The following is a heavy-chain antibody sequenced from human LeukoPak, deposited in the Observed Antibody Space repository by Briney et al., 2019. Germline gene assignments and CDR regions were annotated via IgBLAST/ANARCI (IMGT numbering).Heavy chain of an antibody. CDR1: GGTFSSYA. CDR2: INPSGGST. CDR3: ARLRGGYCSSTSCPGFLDY. Sequence: ASVKVSCKASGGTFSSYAISWVRQAPGQGLEWMGIINPSGGSTSYAQKFQGRVTMTRDTSTSTVYMELSSLRSEDTAVYYCARLRGGYCSSTSCPGFLDYWGQGTLVTVSS. D-gene: IGHD2-2*01. J-gene: IGHJ4*02. V-gene: IGHV1-46*03.